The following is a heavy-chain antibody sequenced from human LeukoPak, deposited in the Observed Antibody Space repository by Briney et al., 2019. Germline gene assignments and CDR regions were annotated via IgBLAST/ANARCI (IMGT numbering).Heavy chain of an antibody. CDR1: GDSVSSKIAS. CDR3: ARGTGSLDY. V-gene: IGHV6-1*01. D-gene: IGHD1-26*01. Sequence: SQTLSLTCAISGDSVSSKIASWNWIRQSPSRGLEWLGRTYSRSKWFNDYAVSVKSRITVNPDTSKNQFSLHLTSVTPDDTAVYYCARGTGSLDYWGQGTLVTVSS. CDR2: TYSRSKWFN. J-gene: IGHJ4*02.